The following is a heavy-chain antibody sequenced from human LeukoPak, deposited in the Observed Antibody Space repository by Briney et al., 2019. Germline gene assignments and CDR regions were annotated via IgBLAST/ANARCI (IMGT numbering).Heavy chain of an antibody. V-gene: IGHV1-8*01. D-gene: IGHD2-2*01. CDR1: GYTFTSYD. J-gene: IGHJ4*02. CDR3: ARGCSSTSCHSRDFDY. CDR2: MNPNSGNT. Sequence: ASVKVSCKASGYTFTSYDINWVRQATGQGLEWMGWMNPNSGNTGYAQKFQGRVTMTRNTSISTAYMELSSLSSEDTAVYYCARGCSSTSCHSRDFDYWGGGTVASVS.